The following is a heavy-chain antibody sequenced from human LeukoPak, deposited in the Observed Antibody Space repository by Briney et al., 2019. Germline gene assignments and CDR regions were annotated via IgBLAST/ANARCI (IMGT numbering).Heavy chain of an antibody. CDR2: INVIGET. D-gene: IGHD4-17*01. V-gene: IGHV3-48*03. CDR3: ARELSAVKGDAFDL. Sequence: PGGSLRLSCAVSGFTVTTNEMNWVRQAPGKGPEWLSYINVIGETKYADSVKGRFTISRDSAKNSVYLQMDSLRAEDTAPYYCARELSAVKGDAFDLWGQGTMVTVS. CDR1: GFTVTTNE. J-gene: IGHJ3*01.